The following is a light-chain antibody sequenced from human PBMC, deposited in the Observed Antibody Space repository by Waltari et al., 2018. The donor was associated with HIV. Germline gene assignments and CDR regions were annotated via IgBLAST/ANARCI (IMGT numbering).Light chain of an antibody. Sequence: QSALTQPASVSGSPGQSITISCTGTSSDVGSYNLLSWYQQHPGKAPKLMIYEVSKRPSGVSNRFSGSKSGNTASLTISGLQAEDEADYYCCSYAGSSTHVFGSGTKVTVL. CDR1: SSDVGSYNL. CDR3: CSYAGSSTHV. V-gene: IGLV2-23*02. CDR2: EVS. J-gene: IGLJ1*01.